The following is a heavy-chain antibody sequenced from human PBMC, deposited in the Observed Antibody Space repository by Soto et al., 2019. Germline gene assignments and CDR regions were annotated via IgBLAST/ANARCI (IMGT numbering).Heavy chain of an antibody. V-gene: IGHV4-31*03. D-gene: IGHD3-16*01. CDR1: GGSISSGVYY. J-gene: IGHJ4*02. CDR3: ARHGHWAPFDD. Sequence: TSETLSLTCTVSGGSISSGVYYWSWIRQHPGKGLEWIGYIYYSGSTYYNPSLRSRVTISVDTSKNQFSLRLSSVTAADTAVYYCARHGHWAPFDDWGQGTLVTVSS. CDR2: IYYSGST.